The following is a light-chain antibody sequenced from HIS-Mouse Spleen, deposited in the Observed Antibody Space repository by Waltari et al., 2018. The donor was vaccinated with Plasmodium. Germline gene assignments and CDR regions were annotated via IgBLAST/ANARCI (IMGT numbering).Light chain of an antibody. J-gene: IGKJ1*01. CDR1: QSISNY. Sequence: DIQMTQSPSSLSASVGDRVTITCRANQSISNYLHWYQQKPGKAPKFLIYASSTLQSGFPARFSGSGSVTDFTLTISSLQPEDCATYYCQQSYSTWTFGQGTKVEIK. CDR3: QQSYSTWT. V-gene: IGKV1-39*01. CDR2: ASS.